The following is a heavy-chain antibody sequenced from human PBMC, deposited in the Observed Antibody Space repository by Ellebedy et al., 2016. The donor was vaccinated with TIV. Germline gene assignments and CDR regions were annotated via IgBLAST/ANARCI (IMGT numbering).Heavy chain of an antibody. CDR1: GFTFSSYG. J-gene: IGHJ6*02. CDR3: ARDLGWLVRSNYGMDV. D-gene: IGHD6-19*01. V-gene: IGHV3-33*01. CDR2: IWYDGSNK. Sequence: GGSLRLTXAASGFTFSSYGLHWVRQAPGKGLEWVAVIWYDGSNKYYADSVKGRFTISRDNSKNTLYLQMNSLRAEDTAVYYCARDLGWLVRSNYGMDVWGQGTTVTVSS.